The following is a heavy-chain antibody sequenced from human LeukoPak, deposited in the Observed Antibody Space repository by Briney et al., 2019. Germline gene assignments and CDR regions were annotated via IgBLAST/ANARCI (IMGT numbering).Heavy chain of an antibody. V-gene: IGHV3-30*02. J-gene: IGHJ4*02. CDR2: VRYDGSHK. D-gene: IGHD1-1*01. CDR3: AKEPYNWNEENFFDY. Sequence: GGSLRLSCEASGFTFNTYGMHWVRQAPGKGLEWVAFVRYDGSHKYFADSVKGRFTISRDNSKNTLYLQMNGLKPEDTARYFCAKEPYNWNEENFFDYWGQGTLVTVSS. CDR1: GFTFNTYG.